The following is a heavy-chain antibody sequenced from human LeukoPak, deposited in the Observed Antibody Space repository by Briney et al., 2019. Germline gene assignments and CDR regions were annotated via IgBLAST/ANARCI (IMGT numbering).Heavy chain of an antibody. D-gene: IGHD5-18*01. CDR3: ARVGGYSYGYFDY. Sequence: SETLSLTCAVYGGSFSGYYWSWIRQPPGKGLEWIGEINHSGSTNYNPSLKSRVTISVDTSKNQFSLKLSSVTAADTAVYYCARVGGYSYGYFDYWGQGTLVTVSS. V-gene: IGHV4-34*01. CDR2: INHSGST. J-gene: IGHJ4*02. CDR1: GGSFSGYY.